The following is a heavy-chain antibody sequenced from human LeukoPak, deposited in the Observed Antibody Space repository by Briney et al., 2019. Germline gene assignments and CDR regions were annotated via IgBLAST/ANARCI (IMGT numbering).Heavy chain of an antibody. CDR1: GFTFSSYA. D-gene: IGHD1-26*01. Sequence: PGGSLRLSCAASGFTFSSYAMHWVRQAPGKGLEWVAVISYDGSNKYYADSVKGRFTISRDNSKNTLYLQMNSLRAEDTAVYHCARVGSIVGATTYFDYWGQGTLVTVSS. V-gene: IGHV3-30-3*01. J-gene: IGHJ4*02. CDR2: ISYDGSNK. CDR3: ARVGSIVGATTYFDY.